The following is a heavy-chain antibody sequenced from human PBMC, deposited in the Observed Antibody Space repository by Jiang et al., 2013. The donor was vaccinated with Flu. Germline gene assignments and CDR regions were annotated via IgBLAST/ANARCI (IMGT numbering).Heavy chain of an antibody. CDR3: ARDIGYSGYGGGALGY. CDR1: GYTFTSYY. Sequence: VKKPGASVKVSCKASGYTFTSYYMHWVRQAPGQGLEWMGIINPSGGSTSYAQKFQGRVTMTRDTSTSTVYMELSSLRSEDTAVYYCARDIGYSGYGGGALGYWGQGTLVTVSS. V-gene: IGHV1-46*01. CDR2: INPSGGST. J-gene: IGHJ4*02. D-gene: IGHD5-12*01.